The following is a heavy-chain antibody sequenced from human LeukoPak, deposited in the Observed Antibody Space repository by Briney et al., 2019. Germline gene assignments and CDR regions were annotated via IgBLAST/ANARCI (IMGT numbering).Heavy chain of an antibody. V-gene: IGHV1-69*13. D-gene: IGHD6-6*01. Sequence: GASVKVSCKASGGTFSSYAISWVRQAPGQGLEWMGGIIPIFGTANYAQKFQGRVTITADEPTSTAYMELSSLRSEDTAVYYCASRTPFEYSSSSGGSKYYSYYYYMDVWGKGTTVTVSS. J-gene: IGHJ6*03. CDR2: IIPIFGTA. CDR1: GGTFSSYA. CDR3: ASRTPFEYSSSSGGSKYYSYYYYMDV.